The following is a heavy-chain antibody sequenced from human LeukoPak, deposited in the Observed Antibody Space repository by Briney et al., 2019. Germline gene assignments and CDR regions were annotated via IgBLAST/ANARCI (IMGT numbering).Heavy chain of an antibody. D-gene: IGHD6-13*01. CDR3: ARGLQQQQILGDYYYGMDV. V-gene: IGHV3-53*01. CDR1: GFTVSSNY. Sequence: GGSLRLSCAASGFTVSSNYMSWVRQAPGKGLEWVSVIYSGGSTYFADSVKGRFTISRDNSNNTLYLQMNNLRTENTAVYYCARGLQQQQILGDYYYGMDVWGQGTTVTVSS. J-gene: IGHJ6*02. CDR2: IYSGGST.